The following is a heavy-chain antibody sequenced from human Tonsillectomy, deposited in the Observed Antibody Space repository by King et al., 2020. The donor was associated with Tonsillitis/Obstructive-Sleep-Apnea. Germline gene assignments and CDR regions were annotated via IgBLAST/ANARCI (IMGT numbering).Heavy chain of an antibody. CDR3: ARDSGGQLHPLDP. Sequence: VQLVESGAEMKKPGASVKVSCKASGYIFNSFGISWVRQAPGQGLEWLGWISGFNGNTKYAQKLQGRVIMTIDTSTSTAHMELRSLRSDDTGVYYCARDSGGQLHPLDPWGQGTLVTVSS. J-gene: IGHJ5*02. D-gene: IGHD3-10*01. CDR2: ISGFNGNT. CDR1: GYIFNSFG. V-gene: IGHV1-18*01.